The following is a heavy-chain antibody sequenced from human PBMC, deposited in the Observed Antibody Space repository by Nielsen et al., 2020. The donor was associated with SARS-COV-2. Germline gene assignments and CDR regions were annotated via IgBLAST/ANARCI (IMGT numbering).Heavy chain of an antibody. CDR2: ISAKSGDT. CDR1: GYTFTTYG. Sequence: ASVKVSCKASGYTFTTYGVSWVRQAPGQGLQWMGWISAKSGDTNYAQKFQGRVTMTTDTSTTTVYMELRSLRSEDTAVYYCTTNVAYYYDTSGLVYNYWGQGTLVTVSS. CDR3: TTNVAYYYDTSGLVYNY. D-gene: IGHD3-22*01. J-gene: IGHJ4*02. V-gene: IGHV1-18*01.